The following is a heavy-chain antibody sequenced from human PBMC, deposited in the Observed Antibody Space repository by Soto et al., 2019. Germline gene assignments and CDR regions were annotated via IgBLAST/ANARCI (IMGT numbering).Heavy chain of an antibody. CDR2: IYYSGST. D-gene: IGHD1-26*01. J-gene: IGHJ5*02. Sequence: SETLSLTCTDSDRSISGYYWSWIRQPPGKGLEYIGYIYYSGSTNYNPSLKSRVTISVDTSKKQFSLKLSSVTAADTAVYYCARSLYSGSYTNWFDPWGQGTLVTVSS. CDR3: ARSLYSGSYTNWFDP. V-gene: IGHV4-59*01. CDR1: DRSISGYY.